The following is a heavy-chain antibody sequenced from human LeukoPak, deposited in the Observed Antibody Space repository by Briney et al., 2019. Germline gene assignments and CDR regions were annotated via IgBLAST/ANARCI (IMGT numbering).Heavy chain of an antibody. V-gene: IGHV1-46*01. CDR1: GYTFTSYY. D-gene: IGHD5-24*01. Sequence: ASVNVSCRTSGYTFTSYYMHWVRQAPGQGLEWMGVINPSGSSTTYAQRFQGRVTMTRDASTSTVYMELSSLRSEDTAMYYCAREFSIRNGYNEVAQKSFDYWGQGTLVTVSS. CDR2: INPSGSST. J-gene: IGHJ4*02. CDR3: AREFSIRNGYNEVAQKSFDY.